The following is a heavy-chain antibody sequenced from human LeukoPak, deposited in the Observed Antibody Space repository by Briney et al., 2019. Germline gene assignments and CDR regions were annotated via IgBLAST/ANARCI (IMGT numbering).Heavy chain of an antibody. J-gene: IGHJ4*02. CDR3: ARGTRRFLEWVIDY. CDR1: GYTFTGYG. D-gene: IGHD3-3*01. CDR2: ISAYNGNT. Sequence: ASVKVSCKASGYTFTGYGISWVRQAPGQGLEWMGWISAYNGNTNYAQKFQGRVTMTRDTSISTAYMELSRLRSDDTAVYYCARGTRRFLEWVIDYWGQGTLVTVSS. V-gene: IGHV1-18*01.